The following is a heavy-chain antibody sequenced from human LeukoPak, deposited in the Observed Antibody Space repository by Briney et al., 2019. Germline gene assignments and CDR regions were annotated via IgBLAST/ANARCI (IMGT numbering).Heavy chain of an antibody. Sequence: PGGSLRLPCVASGFTFSNYWMSWVRQAPGKGLECVANIKEDGSEKYYVDSVKGRFTISRDNAKNSLYLQMNSLRAEDTAVYYCARQGDDYWGHGTLVTVSS. D-gene: IGHD3-16*01. CDR2: IKEDGSEK. J-gene: IGHJ4*01. CDR1: GFTFSNYW. CDR3: ARQGDDY. V-gene: IGHV3-7*01.